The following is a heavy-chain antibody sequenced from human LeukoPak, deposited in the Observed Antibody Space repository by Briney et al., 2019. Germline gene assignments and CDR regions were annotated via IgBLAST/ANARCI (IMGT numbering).Heavy chain of an antibody. V-gene: IGHV3-74*01. CDR3: ARWVCSSTSCLNAFDI. CDR1: GFTFSSYW. Sequence: GGSLRLSCAASGFTFSSYWMHWVRQAPGKGLVWVSRINTDGSSTSYADSVKGRFTISRDNAKNTLYLQMSSLRAEDTAVYYCARWVCSSTSCLNAFDIWGQGTMVTVSS. J-gene: IGHJ3*02. D-gene: IGHD2-2*01. CDR2: INTDGSST.